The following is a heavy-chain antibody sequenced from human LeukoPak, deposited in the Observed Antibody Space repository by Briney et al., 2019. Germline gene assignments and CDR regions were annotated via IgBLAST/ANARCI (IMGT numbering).Heavy chain of an antibody. V-gene: IGHV3-30*02. Sequence: GGSLRLSCAASGFTFSSYGMHWVRQAPGKGLEWVAFIRYDGDHKYYADSVKGRYTISRDNSKNTLSLQMNSLRVEDSAVYYCAKDDSANYGDYELGHWGQGTPVSVAS. CDR2: IRYDGDHK. J-gene: IGHJ4*02. CDR1: GFTFSSYG. CDR3: AKDDSANYGDYELGH. D-gene: IGHD4-17*01.